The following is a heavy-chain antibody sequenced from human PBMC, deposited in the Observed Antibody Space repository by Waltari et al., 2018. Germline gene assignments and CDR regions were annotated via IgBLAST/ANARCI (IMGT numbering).Heavy chain of an antibody. CDR3: ARGRGDSSSAPFDY. V-gene: IGHV4-34*01. D-gene: IGHD6-6*01. CDR2: IKHSGST. CDR1: GGSFSGYY. J-gene: IGHJ4*02. Sequence: QVQLQQWGAGLLKPSETLSLTCAVYGGSFSGYYWSWIRQPPGKGLEWIGEIKHSGSTNYNPSLKSRVPITGDTAKNQFCRKLSSVTAAETAVNYCARGRGDSSSAPFDYWGQGTLVTVSS.